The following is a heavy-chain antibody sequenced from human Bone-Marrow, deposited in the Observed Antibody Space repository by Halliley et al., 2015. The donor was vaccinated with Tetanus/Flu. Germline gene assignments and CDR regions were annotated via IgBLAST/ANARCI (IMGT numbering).Heavy chain of an antibody. CDR1: GFTFSGFW. D-gene: IGHD2-21*02. CDR3: VTAFY. Sequence: LSLTCAASGFTFSGFWMHWVRQAPGQGLVWVSRINGDGSSTAYADSVKGRLTISRDNAKNTLYLQMNSLRVEDTAVYYCVTAFYWGQGTLVTVSS. J-gene: IGHJ4*02. CDR2: INGDGSST. V-gene: IGHV3-74*01.